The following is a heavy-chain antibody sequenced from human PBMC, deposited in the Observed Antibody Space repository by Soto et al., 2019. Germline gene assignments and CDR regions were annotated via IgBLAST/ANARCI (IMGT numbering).Heavy chain of an antibody. D-gene: IGHD6-25*01. J-gene: IGHJ6*02. V-gene: IGHV3-30-3*01. Sequence: QVQLVESGGGVVQPGRSLRLSCAASGFTFSSYTMYWVRQAPGKGLEWVAVISYDGSNKHYADSVTGRFTISRDNSKKMVDRHMSSLSGEDTAVYYCARELAAYPPYYGMDVWGQGTTVTVSS. CDR2: ISYDGSNK. CDR1: GFTFSSYT. CDR3: ARELAAYPPYYGMDV.